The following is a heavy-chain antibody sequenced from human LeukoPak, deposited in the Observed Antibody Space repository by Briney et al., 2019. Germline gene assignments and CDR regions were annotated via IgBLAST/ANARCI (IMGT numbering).Heavy chain of an antibody. CDR3: AREDSGYDRYYYYYMDV. CDR2: IYYSGST. V-gene: IGHV4-59*01. D-gene: IGHD5-12*01. CDR1: GGSIGSYY. Sequence: PSETLSLTCTVSGGSIGSYYWSWIRQPPGKGLEWIGYIYYSGSTNYNPSLKSRVTISVDTSKNQFSLKLSSVTAADTAVYYCAREDSGYDRYYYYYMDVWGKGTTVTVSS. J-gene: IGHJ6*03.